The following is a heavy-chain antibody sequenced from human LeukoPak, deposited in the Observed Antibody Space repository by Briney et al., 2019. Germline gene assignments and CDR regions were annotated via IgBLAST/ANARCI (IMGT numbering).Heavy chain of an antibody. V-gene: IGHV4-59*01. CDR3: ARGSGQFNY. CDR2: IYYSGST. D-gene: IGHD3-10*01. CDR1: GGSISSYY. J-gene: IGHJ4*02. Sequence: SETLSLTCTVSGGSISSYYWSWIRQPPGKGLEWIGYIYYSGSTNYNPSLKSRVTISVDTSKNQFSLKLSSVTAADTAVYYCARGSGQFNYWGQGTLVTVSS.